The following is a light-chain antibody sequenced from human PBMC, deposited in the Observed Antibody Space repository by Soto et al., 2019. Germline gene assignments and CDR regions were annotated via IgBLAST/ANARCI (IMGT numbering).Light chain of an antibody. CDR3: QQYNNWPRT. CDR1: QSVSSR. Sequence: EIVLTQSPGTLSLSPGERSTLSCRASQSVSSRLAWYHQKPGQAPRLLISGASSRATGIPDRFSGSGSGTEFTLTINSLQSEDFAVYYCQQYNNWPRTFGQGTKVDIK. CDR2: GAS. J-gene: IGKJ1*01. V-gene: IGKV3D-15*01.